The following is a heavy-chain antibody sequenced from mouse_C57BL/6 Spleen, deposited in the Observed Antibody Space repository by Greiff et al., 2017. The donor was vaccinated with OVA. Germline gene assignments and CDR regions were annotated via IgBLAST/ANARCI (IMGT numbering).Heavy chain of an antibody. CDR1: GFTFSSYG. V-gene: IGHV5-6*01. D-gene: IGHD3-2*02. J-gene: IGHJ2*01. Sequence: EVQLVESGGDLVKPGGSLTLSCAASGFTFSSYGMSWVRQTPDKRLEWVATISSGGSYTYYPDSVKGRFTISRDNAKNTLYLQMSSLKADDTAMYYCARPAQALYFDYWGQGTTLTGSS. CDR3: ARPAQALYFDY. CDR2: ISSGGSYT.